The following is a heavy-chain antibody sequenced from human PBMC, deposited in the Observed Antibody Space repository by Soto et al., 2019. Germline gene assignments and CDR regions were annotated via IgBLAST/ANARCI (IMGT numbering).Heavy chain of an antibody. CDR2: IIPILGIA. CDR3: ARVPSKYGDSPFGYFDY. CDR1: GGTFSGYT. J-gene: IGHJ4*02. D-gene: IGHD4-17*01. Sequence: QVQLVQSGAEVKKPGSSVKVSCKASGGTFSGYTISWVRQAPGQGLEWMGRIIPILGIANYAQKFQGRVTITADKSTSTAYMELSSLRSEDTAVYYCARVPSKYGDSPFGYFDYWGQGTLVTVSS. V-gene: IGHV1-69*02.